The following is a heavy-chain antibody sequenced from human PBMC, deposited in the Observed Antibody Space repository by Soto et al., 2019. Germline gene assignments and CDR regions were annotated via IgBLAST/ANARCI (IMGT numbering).Heavy chain of an antibody. CDR3: AKMYSSSCWCFQH. Sequence: QVQLVESGGGVVQPGRSLRLSCAASGFTFSSYGMHWVRQAPGKGLEWVAVISYDGSNKYYADSVKGRFTISRDNSKNTLYLQMNSLRDEDTAVYYCAKMYSSSCWCFQHWGQGTLVTVSS. CDR1: GFTFSSYG. J-gene: IGHJ1*01. D-gene: IGHD6-6*01. CDR2: ISYDGSNK. V-gene: IGHV3-30*18.